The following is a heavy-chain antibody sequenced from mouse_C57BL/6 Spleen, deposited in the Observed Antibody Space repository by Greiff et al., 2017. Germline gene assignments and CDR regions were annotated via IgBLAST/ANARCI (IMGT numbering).Heavy chain of an antibody. CDR3: TTDASGFAY. CDR2: IDPENGDT. V-gene: IGHV14-4*01. D-gene: IGHD3-1*01. CDR1: GFNIKDDY. Sequence: VQLKQSGAELVRPGASVKLSCTASGFNIKDDYMHWVKQRPEQGLEWIGWIDPENGDTAYASKFQGKATITADTSSNTAYLQLSSLTSEDTAVYYCTTDASGFAYWGQGTLVTVSA. J-gene: IGHJ3*01.